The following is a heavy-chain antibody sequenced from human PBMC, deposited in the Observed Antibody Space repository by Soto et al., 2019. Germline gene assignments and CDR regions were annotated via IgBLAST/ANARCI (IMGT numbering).Heavy chain of an antibody. J-gene: IGHJ5*02. D-gene: IGHD3-9*01. CDR1: GGSISNYY. CDR2: VYYSGST. Sequence: SETLSLTCTVSGGSISNYYWTWVRQPPGKGLEWIGYVYYSGSTNYNPSLESRVTISIDASKNQFSLKMKSVTAADTAVYYCVRDYLLTGFDPWGQGDLVT. CDR3: VRDYLLTGFDP. V-gene: IGHV4-59*01.